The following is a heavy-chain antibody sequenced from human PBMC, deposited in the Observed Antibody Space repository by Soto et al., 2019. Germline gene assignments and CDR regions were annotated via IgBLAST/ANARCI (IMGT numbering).Heavy chain of an antibody. CDR2: INAYNGNT. Sequence: QVQLVQSGAEVKKPGASVKVSCKASGYTFTSYGISWVRQAPGQGLEWMGWINAYNGNTKYAQKLQGRVTMTTDTSTSTAYLELWSLRSADTGVCYCARAQAMAEFDYGGQGTLVTVSS. V-gene: IGHV1-18*01. D-gene: IGHD5-18*01. CDR3: ARAQAMAEFDY. CDR1: GYTFTSYG. J-gene: IGHJ4*02.